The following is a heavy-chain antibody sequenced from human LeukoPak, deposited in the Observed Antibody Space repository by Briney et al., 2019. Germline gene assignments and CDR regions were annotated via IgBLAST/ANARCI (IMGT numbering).Heavy chain of an antibody. J-gene: IGHJ4*02. CDR1: GFTFSSYG. CDR2: ISYDGSNK. D-gene: IGHD6-19*01. Sequence: GGSLRLSCAASGFTFSSYGMHWVRQAPGKGLEWVAVISYDGSNKYYADSVKGRFTIFRDNSKNSLYLQMNSLRAEDTALYYCAKDRSSGWYYFDYWGQGTLVTVSS. CDR3: AKDRSSGWYYFDY. V-gene: IGHV3-30*18.